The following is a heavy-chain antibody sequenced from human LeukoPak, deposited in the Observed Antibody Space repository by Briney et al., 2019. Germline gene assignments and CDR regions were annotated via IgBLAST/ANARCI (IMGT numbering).Heavy chain of an antibody. D-gene: IGHD3-9*01. J-gene: IGHJ3*02. CDR1: GFTFTTYW. Sequence: GESLRLSCAASGFTFTTYWMSWVRQLPGKGLEWVANINQDGTEKYYVDSVKGRFTISRDNAKNSLDLQMNSLRAEDTAVYYCAKYGLLRYFDWSGWDAFDIWGQGTMVTVSS. CDR2: INQDGTEK. V-gene: IGHV3-7*03. CDR3: AKYGLLRYFDWSGWDAFDI.